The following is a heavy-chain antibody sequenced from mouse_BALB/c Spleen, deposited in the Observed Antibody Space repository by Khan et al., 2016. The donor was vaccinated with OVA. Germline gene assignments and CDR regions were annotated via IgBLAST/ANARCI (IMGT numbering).Heavy chain of an antibody. V-gene: IGHV2-3*01. Sequence: VQLVESGPGLVAPSQSLSITCTVSGFSLTSYGVSWVRQSPGKGLEWLGVIWGDGSTNYHSTLISRLIISNDNSKSQVFLKLTGLQTDDTATYYCAKFTPDYYSMDYWGQGTSVTVSS. CDR1: GFSLTSYG. D-gene: IGHD1-1*01. CDR2: IWGDGST. CDR3: AKFTPDYYSMDY. J-gene: IGHJ4*01.